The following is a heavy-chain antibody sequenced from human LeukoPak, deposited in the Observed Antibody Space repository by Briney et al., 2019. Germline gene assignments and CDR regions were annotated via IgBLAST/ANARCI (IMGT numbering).Heavy chain of an antibody. D-gene: IGHD2-15*01. V-gene: IGHV4-4*07. CDR2: IYTGGST. Sequence: SETLSLTCTVSGGSINSYYWSWIRQPPGKGLEWIGRIYTGGSTIYNPSLKSRVTMSVDTSKQFSLKLSSVTAADTAVYYCARSGDGYDFDFWGQGTLVTVSS. CDR1: GGSINSYY. J-gene: IGHJ4*02. CDR3: ARSGDGYDFDF.